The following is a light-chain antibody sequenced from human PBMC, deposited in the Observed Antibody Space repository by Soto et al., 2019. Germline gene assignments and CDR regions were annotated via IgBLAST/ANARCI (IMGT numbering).Light chain of an antibody. CDR2: EVS. V-gene: IGLV2-14*01. CDR1: SSDIGTYDY. CDR3: SSYTNINTLI. Sequence: LTQPASVSGSPGQSITISCTGTSSDIGTYDYVSWYQQHPGKAPKLMIYEVSNRPSGVSNRFSGSKSGNTASLTISGLQAADEADYYCSSYTNINTLIFGGGTQLTVL. J-gene: IGLJ2*01.